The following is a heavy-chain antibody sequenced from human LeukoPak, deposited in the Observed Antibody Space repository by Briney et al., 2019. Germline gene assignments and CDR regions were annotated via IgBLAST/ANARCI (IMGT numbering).Heavy chain of an antibody. V-gene: IGHV4-39*07. CDR2: IYYSLYYSGST. D-gene: IGHD5-18*01. J-gene: IGHJ4*02. CDR3: ARVGYSYGFGTLFDY. Sequence: SETLSLTCTVSGASISGRSYYWGWICQPPGKGLEWIGSIYYSLYYSGSTYYNPSLKSRVTISLDTSKNQFSLKLTSVTAADTAVYYCARVGYSYGFGTLFDYWGQGTLVTVSS. CDR1: GASISGRSYY.